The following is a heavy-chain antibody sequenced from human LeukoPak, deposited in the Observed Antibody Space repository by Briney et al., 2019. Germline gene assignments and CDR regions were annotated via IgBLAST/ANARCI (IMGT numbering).Heavy chain of an antibody. D-gene: IGHD1-14*01. CDR3: RREILEPGKALTY. Sequence: GGSLRLSCAASGFTFSSYSMNWVRQVPGKGLEWVSSIRSSSYIYYADSVKGRFTISRDNAKNTLYLQMNSLRIEDTAVYYCRREILEPGKALTYWGQGSLITVSS. J-gene: IGHJ4*02. V-gene: IGHV3-21*01. CDR2: IRSSSYI. CDR1: GFTFSSYS.